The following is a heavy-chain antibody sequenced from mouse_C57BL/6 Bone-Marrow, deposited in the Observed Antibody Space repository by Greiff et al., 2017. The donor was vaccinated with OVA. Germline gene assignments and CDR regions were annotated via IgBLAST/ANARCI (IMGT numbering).Heavy chain of an antibody. V-gene: IGHV5-12*01. CDR3: ARHGPYAMDY. CDR1: GFTFSDYY. Sequence: DVHLVESGGGLVQPGGSLKLSCAASGFTFSDYYMYWVRQTPEKRLEWVAYISNGGGSTYYPDTVKGRFTISRDNAKNTLYLQMSRLKSEDTAMYYCARHGPYAMDYWGQGTSVTVSS. J-gene: IGHJ4*01. CDR2: ISNGGGST.